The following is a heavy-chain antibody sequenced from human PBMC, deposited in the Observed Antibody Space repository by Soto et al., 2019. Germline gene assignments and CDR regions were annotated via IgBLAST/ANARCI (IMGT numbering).Heavy chain of an antibody. J-gene: IGHJ4*02. CDR3: ARELYNWNGNFDY. CDR1: SGSISSSNW. Sequence: PSEALSLTFAVSSGSISSSNWWSWVRQPPGKGLEGIGEIYHSGSTNYNPSLKSRVTISVDKSKNQFTLKPSSVTAADTAVYYGARELYNWNGNFDYWGQGTLVTVSS. CDR2: IYHSGST. D-gene: IGHD1-20*01. V-gene: IGHV4-4*02.